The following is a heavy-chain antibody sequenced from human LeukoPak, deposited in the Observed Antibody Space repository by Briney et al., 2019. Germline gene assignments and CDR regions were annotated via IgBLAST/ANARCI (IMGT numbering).Heavy chain of an antibody. V-gene: IGHV4-4*02. CDR1: GGSISSSNW. J-gene: IGHJ5*02. D-gene: IGHD2-15*01. Sequence: PSETLSLTCAVSGGSISSSNWWRWVRQPPGKGLEWIEQIYHSGSTNYNPSLKSRVTISVDKSKNQFSLKLRSVTAADTAVYYCARPLSLGYCSGGSCYGRGAWFDRWGQGTLVTVSS. CDR2: IYHSGST. CDR3: ARPLSLGYCSGGSCYGRGAWFDR.